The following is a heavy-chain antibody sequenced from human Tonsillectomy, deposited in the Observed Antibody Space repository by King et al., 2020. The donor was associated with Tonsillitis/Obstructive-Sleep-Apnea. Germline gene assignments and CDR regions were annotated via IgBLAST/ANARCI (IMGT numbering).Heavy chain of an antibody. V-gene: IGHV4-61*01. D-gene: IGHD6-6*01. CDR1: VCSVSSGSYY. J-gene: IGHJ4*02. Sequence: QLQESGPGLVKPSETLSLTCTVSVCSVSSGSYYWSWIRQPPGKRLEWMGYIYYSGSTNYNSSFKSRVTISVDTSTNQFSPKVTSVTAADKAVYYCPRDRHQTRIVDRLRHAHYYFDYWGQGTLVTVSS. CDR3: PRDRHQTRIVDRLRHAHYYFDY. CDR2: IYYSGST.